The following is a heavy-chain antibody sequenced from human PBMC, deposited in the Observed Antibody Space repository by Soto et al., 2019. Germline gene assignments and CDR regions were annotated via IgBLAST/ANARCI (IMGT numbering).Heavy chain of an antibody. Sequence: GGSLRLSCAASGFTFSSYAMSWVRQAPGKGLEWVSAISGSGGSTYYADSVKGRFTISRDNSKNTLYLQMNSLRAEDTALYYWAKGNPRHTTTIAAKMDNWFDPWGQGTLVTVSS. CDR2: ISGSGGST. V-gene: IGHV3-23*01. CDR3: AKGNPRHTTTIAAKMDNWFDP. CDR1: GFTFSSYA. J-gene: IGHJ5*02. D-gene: IGHD6-6*01.